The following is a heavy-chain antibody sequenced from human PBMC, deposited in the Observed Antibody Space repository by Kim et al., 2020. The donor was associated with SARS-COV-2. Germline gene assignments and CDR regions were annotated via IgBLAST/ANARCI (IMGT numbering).Heavy chain of an antibody. CDR3: ASGWDDILTCYYTLFY. Sequence: SETLSLTCAVYGGSFSGYYWSWIRQPPGKGLEWIGEINHSGSTNYNPSLKSRVTISVDTSKNQFSLKLSSVTAADTAVYYCASGWDDILTCYYTLFYWGQGTLVTVSS. CDR2: INHSGST. CDR1: GGSFSGYY. V-gene: IGHV4-34*01. J-gene: IGHJ4*02. D-gene: IGHD3-9*01.